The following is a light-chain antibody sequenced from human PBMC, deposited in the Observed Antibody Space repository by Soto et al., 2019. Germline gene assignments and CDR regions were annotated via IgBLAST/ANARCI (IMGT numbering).Light chain of an antibody. CDR2: GSS. Sequence: EIVMTQSPATLSVPPGERATLSCRASQSVNSNLAWYQQKPGQAPRLLIYGSSTRATGIPARFSGSGSGTEFTLTIRSLQSEDFAVYCCQQYNNWPRTFGQGTKV. CDR1: QSVNSN. V-gene: IGKV3-15*01. J-gene: IGKJ1*01. CDR3: QQYNNWPRT.